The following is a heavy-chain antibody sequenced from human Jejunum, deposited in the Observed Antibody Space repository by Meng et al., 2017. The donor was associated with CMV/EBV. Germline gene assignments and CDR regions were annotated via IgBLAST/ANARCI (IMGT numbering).Heavy chain of an antibody. CDR3: ARGPGASTREGFDH. V-gene: IGHV4-4*07. CDR2: FYSSDTY. Sequence: QWQLKGPAPGLVSPSETLALTCTVSGGSINNYYWSWIRQSAGKGLEWIGRFYSSDTYNYHPSLNSRVTMSLDTSKKQFSLILSSVTAADTARYYCARGPGASTREGFDHWGLGTLVTVSS. D-gene: IGHD1-26*01. CDR1: GGSINNYY. J-gene: IGHJ4*02.